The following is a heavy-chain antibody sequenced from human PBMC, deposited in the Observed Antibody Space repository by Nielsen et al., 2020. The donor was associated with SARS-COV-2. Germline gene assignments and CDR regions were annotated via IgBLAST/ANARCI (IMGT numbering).Heavy chain of an antibody. CDR1: GGSISSGDYY. J-gene: IGHJ3*02. Sequence: LRLSCTVSGGSISSGDYYWSWFRQPPGTGLEWIGYIYYSGSTYYNQSLKSRITISVDTSKNQFSLKLSSVTAADTAVYYCARAQRAGREYYDSSGEGGDIWGQGTMVTVSS. D-gene: IGHD3-22*01. CDR3: ARAQRAGREYYDSSGEGGDI. CDR2: IYYSGST. V-gene: IGHV4-30-4*01.